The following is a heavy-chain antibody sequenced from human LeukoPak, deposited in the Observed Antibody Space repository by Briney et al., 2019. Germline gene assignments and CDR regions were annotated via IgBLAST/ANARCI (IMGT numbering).Heavy chain of an antibody. CDR3: AKVGSSWFPVVYFDY. V-gene: IGHV3-53*01. Sequence: GGSLRLSCAASGFTVSSNYMSWVRQAPGKGLEWVSVFYSGGNTYYADSVKGRFTISRDNSKNTLYLQMNSLRADDTAVYYCAKVGSSWFPVVYFDYWGQGTLVTVSS. CDR1: GFTVSSNY. J-gene: IGHJ4*02. CDR2: FYSGGNT. D-gene: IGHD6-13*01.